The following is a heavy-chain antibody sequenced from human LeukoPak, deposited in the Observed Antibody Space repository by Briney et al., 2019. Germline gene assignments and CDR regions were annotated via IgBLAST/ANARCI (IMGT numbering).Heavy chain of an antibody. CDR3: AKESLGASYFDF. Sequence: GGSLRLSCAASGFNLSSYAMSWLRQAPGAGVVWVSAISGSGGSTYYADSVKDRLTISRDNSKNTLYLQMNSLRAEDTAVYYCAKESLGASYFDFWGQGTLVRVSS. V-gene: IGHV3-23*01. CDR2: ISGSGGST. J-gene: IGHJ4*02. CDR1: GFNLSSYA. D-gene: IGHD1-26*01.